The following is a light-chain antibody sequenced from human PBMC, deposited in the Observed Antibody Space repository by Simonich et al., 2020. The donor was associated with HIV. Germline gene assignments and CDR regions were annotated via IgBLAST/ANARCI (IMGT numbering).Light chain of an antibody. Sequence: QSALTQPASVSGSPGQSITISCTGTTSDVGSYNLVSWYQQHPGKAPKLMIYEGSKRPSGVSDRFSGSKFGNTASLTISGLQAEDEADYYCSSYTSSSTWVFGGGTKLTVL. J-gene: IGLJ3*02. CDR2: EGS. CDR1: TSDVGSYNL. CDR3: SSYTSSSTWV. V-gene: IGLV2-14*02.